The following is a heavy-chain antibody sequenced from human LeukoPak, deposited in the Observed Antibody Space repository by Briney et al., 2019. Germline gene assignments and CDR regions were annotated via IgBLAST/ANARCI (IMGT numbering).Heavy chain of an antibody. V-gene: IGHV3-30*18. CDR3: AKSSSGGWYLLGDAFDI. J-gene: IGHJ3*02. CDR1: GFTFSSHG. Sequence: GGSLRLSCAASGFTFSSHGIHWVRQAPGKGLEWVAVISYTGSDKYYSDSVKGRFTISRDNSKNTLYLQMNSLRAEDTAVYYCAKSSSGGWYLLGDAFDIWGQGTMVTVSS. CDR2: ISYTGSDK. D-gene: IGHD6-19*01.